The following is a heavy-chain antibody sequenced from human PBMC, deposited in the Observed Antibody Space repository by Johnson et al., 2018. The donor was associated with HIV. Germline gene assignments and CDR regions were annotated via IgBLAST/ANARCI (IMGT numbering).Heavy chain of an antibody. CDR2: ISSSGRTT. D-gene: IGHD3-22*01. CDR3: AKVGCSVTMIVGRRGRSNAFDI. CDR1: GFTFSDHY. Sequence: VQLVESGGGLVKAGGSLRLSCAASGFTFSDHYMTWIRQAPGKGLECISSISSSGRTTYYADSVKGRFTISRNNVQNSMLLQMNSLRADDTAVYYCAKVGCSVTMIVGRRGRSNAFDIWCQGTMVTVSS. J-gene: IGHJ3*02. V-gene: IGHV3-11*04.